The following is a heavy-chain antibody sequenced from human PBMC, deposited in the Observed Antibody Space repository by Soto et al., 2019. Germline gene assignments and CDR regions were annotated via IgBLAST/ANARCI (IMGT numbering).Heavy chain of an antibody. Sequence: QVQLVQSGAEVKKPGSSVKVSCKASGGTFSSYAISWVRQAPGQGLEWMGGIIPIFGTANYAQKFQGSVTIPADESTSKDNVERSSLRSEDTAVYYCARGGSSSGGADYWCQGTLVTVSS. CDR2: IIPIFGTA. D-gene: IGHD6-6*01. CDR3: ARGGSSSGGADY. J-gene: IGHJ4*02. CDR1: GGTFSSYA. V-gene: IGHV1-69*01.